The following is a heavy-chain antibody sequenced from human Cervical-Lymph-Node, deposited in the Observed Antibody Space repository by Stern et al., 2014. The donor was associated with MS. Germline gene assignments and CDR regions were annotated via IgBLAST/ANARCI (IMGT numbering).Heavy chain of an antibody. J-gene: IGHJ4*02. CDR2: IYYIGTT. CDR3: ARHGDTSFVY. V-gene: IGHV4-59*08. Sequence: VQLVESGPGLVKPSETLSLTCTVSGGSISSYYWSWIRQPPGKGLEWIGYIYYIGTTNYTPSLKRRVTISVDTSKNQFSLRLSSVSVADTAVYYCARHGDTSFVYWGQGTLVTISS. D-gene: IGHD2-21*02. CDR1: GGSISSYY.